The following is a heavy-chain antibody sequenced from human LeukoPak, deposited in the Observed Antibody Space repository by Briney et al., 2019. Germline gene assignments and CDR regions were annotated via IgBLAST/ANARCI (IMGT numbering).Heavy chain of an antibody. CDR1: GGSISSSSYY. CDR2: IYYSGST. J-gene: IGHJ4*02. D-gene: IGHD3-10*01. Sequence: SETRSLTCTVAGGSISSSSYYWGWIRQPPGKGLEWIGSIYYSGSTYYNPSLKSRVTISVDTSKNQISLKLSSVTAADTAVYYCARGDYYGSGSLDYWGQGTLVTVSS. CDR3: ARGDYYGSGSLDY. V-gene: IGHV4-39*01.